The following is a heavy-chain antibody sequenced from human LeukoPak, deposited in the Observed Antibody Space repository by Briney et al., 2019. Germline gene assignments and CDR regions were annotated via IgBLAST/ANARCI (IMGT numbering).Heavy chain of an antibody. J-gene: IGHJ6*03. CDR3: ARDSQTWGELYNYYMDV. V-gene: IGHV1-18*01. CDR1: GYTFTSYS. CDR2: ISAYNGNT. D-gene: IGHD7-27*01. Sequence: ASVKLSCKASGYTFTSYSISWVRRAPRQGPEWMRWISAYNGNTNNAQKLQGRVTMTTDTSTSTAYMELRSLRSDDTAVYYCARDSQTWGELYNYYMDVWGKGTTVTVSS.